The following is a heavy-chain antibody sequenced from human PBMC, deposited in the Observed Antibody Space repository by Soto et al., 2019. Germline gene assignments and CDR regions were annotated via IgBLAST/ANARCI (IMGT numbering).Heavy chain of an antibody. CDR2: ISNGDETT. D-gene: IGHD1-7*01. CDR3: AKDYYWNYYLDY. V-gene: IGHV3-11*01. Sequence: PGGSLRLSCAASGFIFTDYSMTWIRQAPGKGLDWVSYISNGDETTQYADSVKGRFTVSXXXXKXXXYXQXXXLXAXDTAVYYCAKDYYWNYYLDYWGQGTLVTVSS. CDR1: GFIFTDYS. J-gene: IGHJ4*02.